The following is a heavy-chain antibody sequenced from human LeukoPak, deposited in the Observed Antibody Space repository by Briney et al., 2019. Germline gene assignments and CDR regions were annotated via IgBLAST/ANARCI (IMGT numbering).Heavy chain of an antibody. CDR1: GFTFSDFW. J-gene: IGHJ4*02. Sequence: GGSLRLSYAASGFTFSDFWVEWFRQAPGKGLEWVAHINKDGSDKYYMDSVTGRFSISRDNAKNSLSLQMNSLRVDDTAVYYCARNQHWPRDIWGQGILVTVSS. D-gene: IGHD1-1*01. CDR2: INKDGSDK. V-gene: IGHV3-7*01. CDR3: ARNQHWPRDI.